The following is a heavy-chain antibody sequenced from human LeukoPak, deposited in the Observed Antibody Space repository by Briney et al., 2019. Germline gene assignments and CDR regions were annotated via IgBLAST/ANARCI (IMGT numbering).Heavy chain of an antibody. CDR1: GFTFSSYE. CDR2: IGSSGSTI. Sequence: PGGSLRLSCAASGFTFSSYEMNWVRQAPGKGLEWVSYIGSSGSTIYYADSVKGRFTISRDNAKNSLYLQMNSLRAEDTAVYYCARDKWLVTNYYFDYWGQGTLVTVSS. CDR3: ARDKWLVTNYYFDY. J-gene: IGHJ4*02. V-gene: IGHV3-48*03. D-gene: IGHD6-19*01.